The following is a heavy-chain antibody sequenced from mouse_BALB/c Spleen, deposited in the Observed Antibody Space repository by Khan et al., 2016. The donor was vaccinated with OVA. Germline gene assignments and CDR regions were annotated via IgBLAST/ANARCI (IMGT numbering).Heavy chain of an antibody. J-gene: IGHJ3*01. V-gene: IGHV1-15*01. CDR3: TRSTFAY. CDR1: GYTFPDYE. Sequence: QVQLKQSGAELVRPGASVTLSCKASGYTFPDYELHWVKQTPVHGLEWLGVIDPQTGVTAYTQKFTGQATLTADKSSSTAYMELRSLTSADSAVYYCTRSTFAYWGQGTLVTVSS. CDR2: IDPQTGVT.